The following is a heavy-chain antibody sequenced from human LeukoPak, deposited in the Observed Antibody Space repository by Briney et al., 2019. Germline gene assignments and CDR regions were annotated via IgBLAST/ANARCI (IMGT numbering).Heavy chain of an antibody. CDR2: IYYSGST. CDR3: ARRGRGTGTIDY. J-gene: IGHJ4*02. V-gene: IGHV4-39*01. Sequence: PSETLSLTCTVSGGSISSSSYYWGWIRQPPGKGLEWIGSIYYSGSTYYNPSLKSRVTISVDTSKNQFSLKLSSVTAADTAVYYCARRGRGTGTIDYWGQGTLVTVSS. CDR1: GGSISSSSYY. D-gene: IGHD1-1*01.